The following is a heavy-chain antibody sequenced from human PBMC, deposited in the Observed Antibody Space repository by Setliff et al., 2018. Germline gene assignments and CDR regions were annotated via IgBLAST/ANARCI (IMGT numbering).Heavy chain of an antibody. Sequence: SETLSLTCSLSGVTIGGNNYYYWAWIRQPPGKGLEWIGTISYSGGVFYNPSLKSRVAISLDTSENQFSLKLNSVTAADTAVYYCARRWNFGPYGSGIHDGFDMWGQGTMVTVSS. CDR3: ARRWNFGPYGSGIHDGFDM. J-gene: IGHJ3*02. V-gene: IGHV4-39*07. D-gene: IGHD3-10*01. CDR2: ISYSGGV. CDR1: GVTIGGNNYYY.